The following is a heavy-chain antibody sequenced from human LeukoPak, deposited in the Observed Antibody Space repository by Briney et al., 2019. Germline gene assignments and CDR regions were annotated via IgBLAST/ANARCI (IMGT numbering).Heavy chain of an antibody. D-gene: IGHD6-13*01. CDR2: ISGSGGST. Sequence: GGSLRLSCAASGFTFSDYYMSGIRQAPGKGLEWVSPISGSGGSTYYADSVKGRFTISRDNSKNTLYLQMNSLRAEDTAVYYCAKDGGSSSFYGMDVWGQGTTVTVSS. CDR1: GFTFSDYY. CDR3: AKDGGSSSFYGMDV. J-gene: IGHJ6*02. V-gene: IGHV3-23*01.